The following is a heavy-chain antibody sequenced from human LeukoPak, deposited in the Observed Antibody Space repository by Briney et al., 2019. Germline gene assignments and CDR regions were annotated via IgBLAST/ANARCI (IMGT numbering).Heavy chain of an antibody. CDR3: ARGNWEYYDSSGIDY. CDR1: GGSFSGYY. D-gene: IGHD3-22*01. CDR2: INHSGST. V-gene: IGHV4-34*01. Sequence: SETLSLTCAVYGGSFSGYYWSWIRQPPGKGLEWIGEINHSGSTNYNPSHKSRVTISVDTSKNQFSLKLSSVTAADTAVYYCARGNWEYYDSSGIDYWGQGTLVTVSS. J-gene: IGHJ4*02.